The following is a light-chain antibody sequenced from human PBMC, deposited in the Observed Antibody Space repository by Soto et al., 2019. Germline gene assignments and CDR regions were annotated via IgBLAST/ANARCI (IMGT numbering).Light chain of an antibody. Sequence: EIVMTQSPATLSVPPGERATLSCRASQSVSSNLAWYQQKPGQAPRVLIYAASTRATGIPARFSGSGSGTAFTLTIGSLQSEDFAVYYCPQYTNWPLTFGGGTKVEIK. CDR2: AAS. CDR1: QSVSSN. CDR3: PQYTNWPLT. V-gene: IGKV3-15*01. J-gene: IGKJ4*01.